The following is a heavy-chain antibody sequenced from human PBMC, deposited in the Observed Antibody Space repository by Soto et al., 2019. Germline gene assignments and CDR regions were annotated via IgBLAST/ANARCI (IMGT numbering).Heavy chain of an antibody. D-gene: IGHD2-2*01. CDR2: ISDSGGTT. V-gene: IGHV3-23*01. CDR3: ARLTRGYCSSSSCPNWFDP. Sequence: PGGSLRLSCAASGFTFSSYAMSWVRQAPGRGLEWVSAISDSGGTTYYADSVKGRFTISRDNAKNTLYLQMNSLRAEDTALYYCARLTRGYCSSSSCPNWFDPWGQGTLVTVS. CDR1: GFTFSSYA. J-gene: IGHJ5*02.